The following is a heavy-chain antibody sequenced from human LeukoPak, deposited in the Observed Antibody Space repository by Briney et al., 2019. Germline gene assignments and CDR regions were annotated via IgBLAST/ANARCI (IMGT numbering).Heavy chain of an antibody. CDR3: ASSLYDFWSGYYDDY. CDR2: IYPGDSDT. V-gene: IGHV5-51*01. Sequence: GGSLRLSCKGSGYSFTSYWIGWVRQMPGKGLEWMGIIYPGDSDTRYSPSFQGQVTISADKSISTAYLQWSSLRASDTAMYYCASSLYDFWSGYYDDYWGQGTLVTVSS. CDR1: GYSFTSYW. J-gene: IGHJ4*02. D-gene: IGHD3-3*01.